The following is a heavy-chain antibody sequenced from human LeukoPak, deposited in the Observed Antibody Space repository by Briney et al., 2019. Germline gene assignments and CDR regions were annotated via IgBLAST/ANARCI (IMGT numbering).Heavy chain of an antibody. CDR1: GGSFSGYY. CDR3: VRLGYCSGGSCYSRWRKWFDP. V-gene: IGHV4-34*01. CDR2: INHSGST. J-gene: IGHJ5*02. D-gene: IGHD2-15*01. Sequence: SETLSLTCAVYGGSFSGYYWSWIRQPPGKGLEWIGEINHSGSTNYNPSLKSRVTISVDTSKNQFSLKLSSVTAADTAVYYCVRLGYCSGGSCYSRWRKWFDPWGQGTLVTVSS.